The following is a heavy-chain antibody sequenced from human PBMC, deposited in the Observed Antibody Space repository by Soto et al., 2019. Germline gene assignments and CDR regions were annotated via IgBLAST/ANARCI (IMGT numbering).Heavy chain of an antibody. Sequence: QVQLQESGPGLVKPSQTLSLTCTVSGGSISNVDSYWNWIRQHPVKGLEWIGYIHYSGTTLYNPSHKSRITISVDTSNNQFSLNLSSVTAADTAMYYCARTTQGFDFWGQGTLVTVSS. CDR3: ARTTQGFDF. J-gene: IGHJ4*02. CDR1: GGSISNVDSY. V-gene: IGHV4-31*03. D-gene: IGHD4-17*01. CDR2: IHYSGTT.